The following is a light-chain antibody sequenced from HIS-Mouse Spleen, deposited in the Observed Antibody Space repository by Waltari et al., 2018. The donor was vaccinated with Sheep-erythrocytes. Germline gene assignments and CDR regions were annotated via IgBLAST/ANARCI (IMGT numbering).Light chain of an antibody. J-gene: IGLJ3*02. CDR2: AVS. Sequence: QSALTQPPSASGSPGQSVTISCTGTSSDVGGYHYVSWYQQHPGKAPKLLIYAVSKGPSGVPDRFSGSKSGKTASLTVSGLQAEDEADYYCSSYAGSNNWVFGGGTKLTVL. CDR1: SSDVGGYHY. CDR3: SSYAGSNNWV. V-gene: IGLV2-8*01.